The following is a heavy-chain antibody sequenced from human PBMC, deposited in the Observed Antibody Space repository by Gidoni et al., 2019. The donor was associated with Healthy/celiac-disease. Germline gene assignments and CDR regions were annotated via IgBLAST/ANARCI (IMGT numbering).Heavy chain of an antibody. CDR1: GFPFSSYG. CDR3: ARDFKGEWELFDAFDI. Sequence: QVQLVESGGGVVQPGRSLRLSCAASGFPFSSYGMHWVRQAPGKGLEWVAVIWYDGSNKYYADSVKGRFTISRDNSKNTLYLQMNSLRAEDTAVYYCARDFKGEWELFDAFDIWGQGTMVTVSS. V-gene: IGHV3-33*01. CDR2: IWYDGSNK. D-gene: IGHD1-26*01. J-gene: IGHJ3*02.